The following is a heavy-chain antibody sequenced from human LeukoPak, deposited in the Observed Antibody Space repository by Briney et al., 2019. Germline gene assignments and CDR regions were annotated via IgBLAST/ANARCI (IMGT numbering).Heavy chain of an antibody. V-gene: IGHV3-11*04. CDR3: ARDRGYGASH. CDR2: ITSRGVSI. Sequence: PGGSLRLSCAASGFTLSDYYMSWIRQAPGKGLEWVSYITSRGVSIFYADSLKGRFTISRDNAKNSLFLQMNSLRAEDTAVYYCARDRGYGASHWGQGTLVTVSS. J-gene: IGHJ4*02. D-gene: IGHD5-12*01. CDR1: GFTLSDYY.